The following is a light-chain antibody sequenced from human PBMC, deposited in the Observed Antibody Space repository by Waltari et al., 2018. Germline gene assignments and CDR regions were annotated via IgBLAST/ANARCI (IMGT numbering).Light chain of an antibody. CDR1: QGSSND. Sequence: DIQMTQSPSSLSASVGDRVTITCRASQGSSNDLAWFQQKTGKDPKSLIYAASSLQSVVPSKFIGSGSGTDFTLTISSLQPEDFATYYCQQYNSYPLTFGPGTKVDIK. CDR2: AAS. J-gene: IGKJ3*01. V-gene: IGKV1-16*02. CDR3: QQYNSYPLT.